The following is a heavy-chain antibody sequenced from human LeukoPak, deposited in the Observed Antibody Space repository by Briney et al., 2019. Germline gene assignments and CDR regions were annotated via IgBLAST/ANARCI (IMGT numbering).Heavy chain of an antibody. D-gene: IGHD6-19*01. CDR3: ARDSAGYSSGWYTDY. CDR1: GFTVSSNY. Sequence: GGSLRLSCAASGFTVSSNYMSWVRQAPGKGLEWVSVIYSGGSTYYADSVKGRFTISRDNSKNTLYLQMNSLRAEDTAVYYCARDSAGYSSGWYTDYWGQGTLVTVSS. CDR2: IYSGGST. J-gene: IGHJ4*02. V-gene: IGHV3-53*05.